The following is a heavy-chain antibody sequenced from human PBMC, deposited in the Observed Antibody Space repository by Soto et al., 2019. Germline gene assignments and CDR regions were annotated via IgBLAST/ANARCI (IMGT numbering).Heavy chain of an antibody. D-gene: IGHD2-2*01. Sequence: SETLSLTCTVSGGSISSYGWSWIRQPPGKGLEWIGYIYYSGSTNYNPSLKSRVTISVDTSKNQFSLKLSSVTAADTAVYYCARAVVVPAAIPGGNWFDPWGQGTLVTVSS. V-gene: IGHV4-59*01. CDR2: IYYSGST. CDR3: ARAVVVPAAIPGGNWFDP. J-gene: IGHJ5*02. CDR1: GGSISSYG.